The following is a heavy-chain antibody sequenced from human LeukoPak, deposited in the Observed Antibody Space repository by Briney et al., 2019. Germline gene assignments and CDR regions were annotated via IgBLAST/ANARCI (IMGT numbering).Heavy chain of an antibody. CDR2: IYSGGST. D-gene: IGHD4-17*01. J-gene: IGHJ4*02. V-gene: IGHV3-66*01. CDR3: ARSYGDYDFDY. CDR1: GFTFDDYG. Sequence: GGSLRLSCAASGFTFDDYGMSWVRQAPGKGLEWVSVIYSGGSTYYADSVKGRFTISRDNSKNTLYLQMNSLRAEDTAVYYCARSYGDYDFDYWGQGTLVTVSS.